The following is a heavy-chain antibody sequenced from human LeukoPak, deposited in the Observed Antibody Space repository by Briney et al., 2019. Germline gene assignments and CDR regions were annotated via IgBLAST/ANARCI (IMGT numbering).Heavy chain of an antibody. Sequence: GGSLRLSCAASGFTFSSYAMSWVRQAPGKGLEWVAVISYDGSNKYYADSVKGRFTISRDNSKNTLYLQMNSLRAEDTAVYYCARDLAIAVAGSLDPWGQGTLVTVSS. D-gene: IGHD6-19*01. CDR3: ARDLAIAVAGSLDP. J-gene: IGHJ5*02. CDR1: GFTFSSYA. CDR2: ISYDGSNK. V-gene: IGHV3-30-3*01.